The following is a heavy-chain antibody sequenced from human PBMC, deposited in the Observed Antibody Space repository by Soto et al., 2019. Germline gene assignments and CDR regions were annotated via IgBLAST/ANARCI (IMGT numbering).Heavy chain of an antibody. V-gene: IGHV3-15*07. CDR2: IKSKTDGGTT. J-gene: IGHJ6*02. Sequence: PGGSLRLSCAASGFTFSNAWMNWVRQAPGKGLEWVGRIKSKTDGGTTDYAAPVKGRFTISRDDSKNTLYLQMNSLKTEDTAVYYCTTDKDYGDYIDYYGMDVWGQGTTVTVSS. CDR3: TTDKDYGDYIDYYGMDV. CDR1: GFTFSNAW. D-gene: IGHD4-17*01.